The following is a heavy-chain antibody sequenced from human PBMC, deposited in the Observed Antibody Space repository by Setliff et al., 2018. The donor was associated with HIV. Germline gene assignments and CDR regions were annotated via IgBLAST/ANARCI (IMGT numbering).Heavy chain of an antibody. D-gene: IGHD6-13*01. V-gene: IGHV3-48*03. CDR2: IGDSGSFI. Sequence: GSLRLSCPASAFTFSTLEINCVRQAPGKGLEWVSYIGDSGSFIYYADSVKGRFTISRDNANNSLYLQVNSLRAEDTAVYYCARDVGRIQVWYSSSQRFDWWGQGTLVTVSS. CDR3: ARDVGRIQVWYSSSQRFDW. CDR1: AFTFSTLE. J-gene: IGHJ5*01.